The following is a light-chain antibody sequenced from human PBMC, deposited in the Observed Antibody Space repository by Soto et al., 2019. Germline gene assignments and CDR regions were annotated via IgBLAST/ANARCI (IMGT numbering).Light chain of an antibody. Sequence: EIVLTQSPATLSLSPGERATLSFRASQSVGGNLAWYQQKPGQAPRLLIYDASNRATGIPARFSGGGSVTDFTPTISSLEPEDFAVYYCQQRSNWPPTFGQWTKVEI. J-gene: IGKJ1*01. CDR3: QQRSNWPPT. V-gene: IGKV3-11*01. CDR1: QSVGGN. CDR2: DAS.